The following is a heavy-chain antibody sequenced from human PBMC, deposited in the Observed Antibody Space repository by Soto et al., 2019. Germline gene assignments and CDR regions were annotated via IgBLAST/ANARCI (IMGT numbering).Heavy chain of an antibody. D-gene: IGHD6-19*01. Sequence: VQLVESGGGLVQPGGSLSLSCAASGFTFTTFSMNWVRQAPGRGLEWISYISAGGRPISYADSVKGRFTISRDNARNALSLKMDSLRVEDTAVYYCARDVGWAVDFWGLGTLVTVSS. CDR3: ARDVGWAVDF. V-gene: IGHV3-48*01. J-gene: IGHJ4*02. CDR1: GFTFTTFS. CDR2: ISAGGRPI.